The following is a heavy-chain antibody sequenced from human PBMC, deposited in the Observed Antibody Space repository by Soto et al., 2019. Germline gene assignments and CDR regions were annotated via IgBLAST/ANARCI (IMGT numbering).Heavy chain of an antibody. CDR3: ARFPPYSSSWYYFDY. Sequence: GSLRLSCAASGFTFSSYAMSWVRQAPGKGLEWVSAISGSGGSTYYADSVKGRFTISRDNSKNTLYLQMNSLRAEDTAVYYCARFPPYSSSWYYFDYWGQGTLVTVSS. V-gene: IGHV3-23*01. D-gene: IGHD6-13*01. CDR2: ISGSGGST. J-gene: IGHJ4*02. CDR1: GFTFSSYA.